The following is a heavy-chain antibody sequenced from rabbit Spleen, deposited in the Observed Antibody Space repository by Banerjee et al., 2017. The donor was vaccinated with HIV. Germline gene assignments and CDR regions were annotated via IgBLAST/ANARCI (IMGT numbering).Heavy chain of an antibody. CDR3: ARAIVPWLGLTRLDL. V-gene: IGHV1S7*01. J-gene: IGHJ3*01. CDR1: GIDFTKYY. Sequence: QLTETGGGLVQPGGSLTLSRKASGIDFTKYYITWVRQAPGKGLEWIGIIYAAKGSTDYASWVNGRFTISSDNAQSTVDLKMTSLTAADTATYFCARAIVPWLGLTRLDLWGPGPLVTVS. CDR2: IYAAKGST. D-gene: IGHD4-1*01.